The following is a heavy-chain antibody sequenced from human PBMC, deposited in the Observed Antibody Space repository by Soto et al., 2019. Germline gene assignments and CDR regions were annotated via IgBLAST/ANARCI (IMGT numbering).Heavy chain of an antibody. V-gene: IGHV3-21*01. Sequence: GGSLRLSCAASGFTFSSYSMNWVRQAPGKGLEWVSSISSSSFSINYADSVKGRFSISRDNAQNSLHLQMNNLRAEDTAVYYCAKNESSNTYAMDVWGQGTTVSVS. D-gene: IGHD6-6*01. CDR1: GFTFSSYS. CDR2: ISSSSFSI. J-gene: IGHJ6*02. CDR3: AKNESSNTYAMDV.